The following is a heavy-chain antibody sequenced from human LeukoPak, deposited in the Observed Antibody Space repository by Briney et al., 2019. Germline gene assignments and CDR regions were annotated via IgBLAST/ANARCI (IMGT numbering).Heavy chain of an antibody. D-gene: IGHD6-19*01. V-gene: IGHV4-59*01. CDR1: RGSMSSYY. CDR3: ARVRVSSSSHPWYFDY. J-gene: IGHJ4*02. CDR2: IYYSGST. Sequence: SATLSLTCTVSRGSMSSYYWSWIRQPPGKGLEWIGYIYYSGSTNYNPSLKSRVNISVDTSKNQFSLKVTSVTAADTAVYYCARVRVSSSSHPWYFDYWGQGTLATVSS.